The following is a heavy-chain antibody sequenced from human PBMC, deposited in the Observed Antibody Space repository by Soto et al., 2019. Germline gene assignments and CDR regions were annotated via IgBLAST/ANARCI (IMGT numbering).Heavy chain of an antibody. J-gene: IGHJ4*02. V-gene: IGHV4-59*08. CDR2: IYYTGST. CDR1: GGSISGYY. Sequence: PSETLSLTCTVSGGSISGYYWSWIRQPPGKRLEWIGYIYYTGSTNYNPSLRSRVTISIDTSRNQFSLKLSSVTAADTAVYYCARYPRLDYWGQGTLVTVSS. CDR3: ARYPRLDY.